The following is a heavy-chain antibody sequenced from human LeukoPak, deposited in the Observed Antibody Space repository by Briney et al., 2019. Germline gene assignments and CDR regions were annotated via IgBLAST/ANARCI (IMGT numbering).Heavy chain of an antibody. CDR1: GYTLTDYY. Sequence: ASVKVSCKASGYTLTDYYIHWVRQAPGQGLEWMGWIDPNSGGANYAQKFQGRVTMTRDTSISTAYMELSRLRSDDTAVYYCARAYADSADLDYWGQGTLVTVSS. CDR2: IDPNSGGA. D-gene: IGHD2-2*01. CDR3: ARAYADSADLDY. V-gene: IGHV1-2*02. J-gene: IGHJ4*02.